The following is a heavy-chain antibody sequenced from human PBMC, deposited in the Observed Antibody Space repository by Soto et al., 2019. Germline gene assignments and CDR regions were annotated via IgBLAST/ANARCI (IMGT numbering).Heavy chain of an antibody. CDR1: GFTFSSYA. J-gene: IGHJ4*02. CDR2: ISYDGSNK. V-gene: IGHV3-30-3*01. Sequence: GGSLRLSCAASGFTFSSYAMHWVRQAPGKGLEWVAVISYDGSNKYYADSVKGRFTISRDNSKNTLYLQMNNLRGDDTAVYYCVRWSYLDYWGQGTRVAVSS. D-gene: IGHD3-3*01. CDR3: VRWSYLDY.